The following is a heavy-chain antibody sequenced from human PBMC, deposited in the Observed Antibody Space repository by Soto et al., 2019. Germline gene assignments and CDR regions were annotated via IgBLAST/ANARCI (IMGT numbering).Heavy chain of an antibody. CDR2: ISSSGSTI. CDR3: ARVTYGGNPPLWDY. V-gene: IGHV3-11*01. D-gene: IGHD2-15*01. J-gene: IGHJ4*02. Sequence: QVQLVESGGGLVKPGGSLRLSCAASGFTFSDYYMSWIRQAPGKGLEWVSYISSSGSTIYYADSVKGRFTISRDNAKNSRNLQMNGLRAEDTAVYYWARVTYGGNPPLWDYWGQGTLVTVSS. CDR1: GFTFSDYY.